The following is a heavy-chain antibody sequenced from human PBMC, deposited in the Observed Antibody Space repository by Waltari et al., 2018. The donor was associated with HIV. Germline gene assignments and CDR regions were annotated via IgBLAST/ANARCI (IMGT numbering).Heavy chain of an antibody. Sequence: QVQLQESGPGLVKPSDTLSLTCAVSHFSISSGHYWGWIRQSPGMGLEWIGSVFHSGSTLSKPSFRSRVSISVDTSKTQFSLKLTSVTAADTAVYYCARQPAPDSTWFQIYFDYWGQGTVVTVSS. CDR3: ARQPAPDSTWFQIYFDY. D-gene: IGHD6-13*01. CDR2: VFHSGST. V-gene: IGHV4-38-2*01. J-gene: IGHJ4*02. CDR1: HFSISSGHY.